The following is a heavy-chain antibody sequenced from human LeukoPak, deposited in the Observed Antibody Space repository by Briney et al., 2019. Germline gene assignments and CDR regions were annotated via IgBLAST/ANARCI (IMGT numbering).Heavy chain of an antibody. Sequence: GGSLRLSCAASGFTFSSYGMHWVRQAPGKGLEWVAVIWNDGSNKYYADSVKGRFTISRDNSKNTVYLQMNSLRAEDAAVYYCARENGEQWLPTGPAGYWGQGTLVTVSS. D-gene: IGHD6-19*01. CDR1: GFTFSSYG. CDR3: ARENGEQWLPTGPAGY. V-gene: IGHV3-33*01. CDR2: IWNDGSNK. J-gene: IGHJ4*02.